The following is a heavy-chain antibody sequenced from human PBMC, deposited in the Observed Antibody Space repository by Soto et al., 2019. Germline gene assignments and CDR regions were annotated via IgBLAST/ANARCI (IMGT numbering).Heavy chain of an antibody. CDR3: ARDSTRRGACDI. CDR1: DGSFSNYY. D-gene: IGHD4-4*01. Sequence: PSETLSLTCAVYDGSFSNYYWTWIRQPPGKGLEWIGEVTHRGITNYNPSLKSRVTMSVDASKNQFSLKLSSVTAADTAVYYCARDSTRRGACDIWGQGTTVTVSS. J-gene: IGHJ3*02. V-gene: IGHV4-34*01. CDR2: VTHRGIT.